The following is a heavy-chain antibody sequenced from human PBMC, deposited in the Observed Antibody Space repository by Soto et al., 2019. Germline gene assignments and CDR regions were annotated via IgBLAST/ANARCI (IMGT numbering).Heavy chain of an antibody. CDR1: GGSISGYY. CDR2: IYYSGNT. Sequence: SETLSLTCTVSGGSISGYYWSWIRQPPGKALEWIGYIYYSGNTNYNPSLESRLTISVDTSKNQFSLKLSSMTAADTAVYYCARHGRYGTSPGFDYWGQGALVTVSS. J-gene: IGHJ4*02. CDR3: ARHGRYGTSPGFDY. D-gene: IGHD3-9*01. V-gene: IGHV4-59*08.